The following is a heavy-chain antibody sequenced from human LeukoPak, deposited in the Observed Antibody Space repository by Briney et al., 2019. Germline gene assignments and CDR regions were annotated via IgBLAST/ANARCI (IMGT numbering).Heavy chain of an antibody. D-gene: IGHD6-19*01. Sequence: GASVKVSCKASGYTFTGYYMHWVRQAPGQGLEWMGWINPNSGGTNHAQKFQGRVTMTRDTSISTAYMELSRLRSDDTAVYYCARDKPPYSSGWYREDWFDPWGQGTLVTVSS. V-gene: IGHV1-2*02. CDR1: GYTFTGYY. J-gene: IGHJ5*02. CDR2: INPNSGGT. CDR3: ARDKPPYSSGWYREDWFDP.